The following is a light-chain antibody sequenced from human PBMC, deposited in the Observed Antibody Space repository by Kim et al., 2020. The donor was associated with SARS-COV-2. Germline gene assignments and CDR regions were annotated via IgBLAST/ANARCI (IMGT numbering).Light chain of an antibody. CDR1: QRISSNY. CDR2: DAS. V-gene: IGKV3-20*01. CDR3: HQYIRSPDS. Sequence: LSPGERATPSCRANQRISSNYLAWYQHKPGQSPRLLIHDASNRATGIPDRFSGSGSGTDFTLTISRLEPEDFAVYYCHQYIRSPDSFGQGTKLEI. J-gene: IGKJ2*03.